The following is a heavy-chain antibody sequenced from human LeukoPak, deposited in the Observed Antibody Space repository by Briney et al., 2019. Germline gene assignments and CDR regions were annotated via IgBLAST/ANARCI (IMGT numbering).Heavy chain of an antibody. CDR3: AKDWKFYYVSGSFFPDN. D-gene: IGHD3-10*01. Sequence: GGSLRLSCAASGFTVSYNYMSWVRQAPGKGLDWVSVIYSGGSTYYADSVKGRFTISRDNSKNTLYLHMNSLIPEDTAVYFCAKDWKFYYVSGSFFPDNWGQGTLVTVSS. CDR1: GFTVSYNY. J-gene: IGHJ4*02. V-gene: IGHV3-66*02. CDR2: IYSGGST.